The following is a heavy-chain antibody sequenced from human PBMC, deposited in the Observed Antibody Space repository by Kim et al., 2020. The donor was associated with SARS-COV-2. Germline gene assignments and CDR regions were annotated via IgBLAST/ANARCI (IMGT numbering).Heavy chain of an antibody. CDR3: ARDSSSSWGLFEF. V-gene: IGHV4-59*01. D-gene: IGHD6-6*01. CDR2: IYYSGST. J-gene: IGHJ4*02. CDR1: GVSMNNYY. Sequence: SETLSLTCTVSGVSMNNYYWIWIRQPPGKGLEWIGHIYYSGSTNYNPSLNSRVTISVDTSKNQFSLKLSSVTAADTAVYYCARDSSSSWGLFEFWGQGIL.